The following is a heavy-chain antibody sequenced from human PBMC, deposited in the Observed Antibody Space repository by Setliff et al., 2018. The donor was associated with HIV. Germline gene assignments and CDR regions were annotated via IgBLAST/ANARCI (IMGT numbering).Heavy chain of an antibody. V-gene: IGHV1-46*01. J-gene: IGHJ3*02. CDR2: IDPTDGSA. Sequence: ASVKVSCKSSGYRFSNHFIHWVRQAPGQGLEWMEVIDPTDGSASFTQKFQGRVTVTRDTSTSTVYMELSGLKSEDTAMYYCARGKQMSRRSDAVDICGQGTKVTVSS. CDR3: ARGKQMSRRSDAVDI. D-gene: IGHD6-6*01. CDR1: GYRFSNHF.